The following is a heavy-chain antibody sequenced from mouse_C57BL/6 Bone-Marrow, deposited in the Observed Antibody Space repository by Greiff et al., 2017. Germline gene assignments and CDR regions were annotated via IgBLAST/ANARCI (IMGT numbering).Heavy chain of an antibody. Sequence: EVQVVESEGGLVQPGSSMKLSCTASGFTFSDYYMAWVRQVPEKGLEWVANINYDGSSTYYLDSLKSRFIISRDNAKNILYLQMSSLKSEDTATYYCARDGYYENYYAMDYWGQGTSVTVSS. D-gene: IGHD2-3*01. CDR1: GFTFSDYY. CDR3: ARDGYYENYYAMDY. V-gene: IGHV5-16*01. J-gene: IGHJ4*01. CDR2: INYDGSST.